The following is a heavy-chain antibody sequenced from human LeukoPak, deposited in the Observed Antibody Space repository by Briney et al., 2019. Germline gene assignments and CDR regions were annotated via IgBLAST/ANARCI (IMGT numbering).Heavy chain of an antibody. CDR3: ARGYGDYEGHVAFDI. J-gene: IGHJ3*02. V-gene: IGHV5-51*01. Sequence: GASLQISGEGSGSIFTSYWIGGGRQLPGKGLEWMGIIYPGDSDTSYSPSFQGQVTISANKSISTAYLQWSSLKASDTAMYYCARGYGDYEGHVAFDIWGQGTMVTVSS. CDR2: IYPGDSDT. D-gene: IGHD4-17*01. CDR1: GSIFTSYW.